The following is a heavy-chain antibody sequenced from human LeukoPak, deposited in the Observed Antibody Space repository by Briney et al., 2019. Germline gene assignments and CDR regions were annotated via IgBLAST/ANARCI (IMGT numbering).Heavy chain of an antibody. CDR2: FDPEDGET. CDR1: GYTLTELS. CDR3: ARAGETIFGAPNWFDP. D-gene: IGHD3-3*01. V-gene: IGHV1-24*01. Sequence: ASVKVSCKVSGYTLTELSMHWVRQAPGKGLEWMGGFDPEDGETIYAQKFQGRVTMTTDTSTSTAYMELRSLRSDDTAVYYCARAGETIFGAPNWFDPWGQGTLVTVSS. J-gene: IGHJ5*02.